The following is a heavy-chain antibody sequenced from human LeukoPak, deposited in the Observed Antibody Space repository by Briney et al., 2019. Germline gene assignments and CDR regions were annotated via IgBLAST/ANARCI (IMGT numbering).Heavy chain of an antibody. D-gene: IGHD3-9*01. Sequence: PGGSLRLSCAASGFTVSSNYMSWVRQAPGKGLEWVSVIYSGGSTYYADSVKGRFTISRDNAKNALYLQVNSLRAEDTAVYYCARNDILTGYPDAFDIWGQGTMVTVSS. CDR3: ARNDILTGYPDAFDI. J-gene: IGHJ3*02. CDR1: GFTVSSNY. V-gene: IGHV3-53*01. CDR2: IYSGGST.